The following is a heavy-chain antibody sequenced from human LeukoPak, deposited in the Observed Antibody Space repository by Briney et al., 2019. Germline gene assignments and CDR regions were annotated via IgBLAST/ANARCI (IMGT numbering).Heavy chain of an antibody. CDR1: GFTFSNAW. J-gene: IGHJ3*02. D-gene: IGHD3-9*01. V-gene: IGHV3-15*01. CDR3: TSPGRLRYFDHAAFDI. CDR2: IKSKTDGGTT. Sequence: GGSLRLSCAASGFTFSNAWMSWVRQAPGKGLEWVGRIKSKTDGGTTDYAAPVKGRFTISRDDSKNTLYLQMNNLKTEDTAVYYCTSPGRLRYFDHAAFDIWGQGTMVTVSS.